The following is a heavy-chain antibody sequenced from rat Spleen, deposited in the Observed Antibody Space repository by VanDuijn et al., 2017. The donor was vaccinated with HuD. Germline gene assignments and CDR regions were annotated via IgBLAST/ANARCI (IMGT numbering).Heavy chain of an antibody. CDR2: INYEGSST. CDR3: ARHPFDY. V-gene: IGHV5-22*01. J-gene: IGHJ2*01. Sequence: EVQLVESDGDLVRPGRSLKLSCAASGFIFSDHYVAWVRQAPMKGLEWVASINYEGSSTYYGDSVKGRFTISRDNAKSTLYLQMNSLRSEDTATYYCARHPFDYWGQGVMVTVSS. CDR1: GFIFSDHY.